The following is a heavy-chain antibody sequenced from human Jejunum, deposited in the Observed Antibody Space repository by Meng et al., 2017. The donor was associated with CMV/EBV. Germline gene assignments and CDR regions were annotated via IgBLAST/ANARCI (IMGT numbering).Heavy chain of an antibody. Sequence: GSTFSDYYMSWIRQAPGKGLEWVSGINWKGNSKNYAESVEGRFTISRDNAKNSLYLQMNNLRPEDTALYHCARIPDKYSTGWYYFDSWGQGNLVTVSS. V-gene: IGHV3-20*01. CDR1: GSTFSDYY. D-gene: IGHD6-19*01. J-gene: IGHJ4*02. CDR2: INWKGNSK. CDR3: ARIPDKYSTGWYYFDS.